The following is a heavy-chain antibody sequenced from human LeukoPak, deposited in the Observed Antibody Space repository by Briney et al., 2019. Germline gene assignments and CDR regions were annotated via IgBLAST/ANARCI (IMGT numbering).Heavy chain of an antibody. V-gene: IGHV3-23*01. CDR1: GFTFSSYA. D-gene: IGHD3-3*01. CDR2: ISGSGGST. J-gene: IGHJ3*02. CDR3: AEFPDFWSALDAFDI. Sequence: GGPLRLSCAASGFTFSSYAMSWVRQAPGKGLEWVSAISGSGGSTYYADSVKGRFTISRDNSKNTLYLQMNSLRAEDTAVYYCAEFPDFWSALDAFDIWGQGTMVTVSS.